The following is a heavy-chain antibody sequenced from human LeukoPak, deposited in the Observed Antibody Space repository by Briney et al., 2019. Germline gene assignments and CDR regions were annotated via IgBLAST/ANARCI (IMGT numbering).Heavy chain of an antibody. V-gene: IGHV3-23*01. CDR3: AKPPLKGGGY. J-gene: IGHJ4*02. Sequence: GESLSLSCAASGFAVTSYYMAWVRQAPGKGLEWVSGFSGNGGSTYYADSVKGRFTISRDNSKNTLYLQMNSLRADDTAVYYCAKPPLKGGGYWGQGTLVTVSS. D-gene: IGHD1-26*01. CDR2: FSGNGGST. CDR1: GFAVTSYY.